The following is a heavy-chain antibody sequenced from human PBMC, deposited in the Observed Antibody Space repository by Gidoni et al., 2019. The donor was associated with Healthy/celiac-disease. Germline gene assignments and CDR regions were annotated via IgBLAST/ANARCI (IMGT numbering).Heavy chain of an antibody. J-gene: IGHJ4*02. Sequence: EVQLVESGGGLVKPGRSLRLSCTASGFTFGDYAMSWFRQAPGKGLEWVGFIRSKAYGGTTEYAASVKGRFTISRDDSKSIAYLQMNSLKTEDTAVYYCTRADIVVVVAATPGFDYWGQGTLVTVSS. V-gene: IGHV3-49*05. D-gene: IGHD2-15*01. CDR2: IRSKAYGGTT. CDR3: TRADIVVVVAATPGFDY. CDR1: GFTFGDYA.